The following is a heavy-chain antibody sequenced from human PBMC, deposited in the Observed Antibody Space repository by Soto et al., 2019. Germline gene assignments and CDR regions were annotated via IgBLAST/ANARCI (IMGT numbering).Heavy chain of an antibody. CDR2: IYYSGST. J-gene: IGHJ4*02. Sequence: SETLSLTCTVSGGSISSYYWSWIRQPPGKGLEWIGYIYYSGSTNYNPSLKSRVTISVDTSKNQFSLKLSSVTAADTAVYYCASSHDYGDYEVSYYFDYWGQGTLVTVSS. V-gene: IGHV4-59*01. CDR1: GGSISSYY. D-gene: IGHD4-17*01. CDR3: ASSHDYGDYEVSYYFDY.